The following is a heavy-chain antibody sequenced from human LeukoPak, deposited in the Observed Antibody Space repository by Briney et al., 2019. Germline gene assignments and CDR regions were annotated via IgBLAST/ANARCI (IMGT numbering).Heavy chain of an antibody. D-gene: IGHD2-15*01. V-gene: IGHV4-4*07. CDR3: ARGRYCSADICSGGDAFDI. J-gene: IGHJ3*02. CDR1: GGSMNNYY. CDR2: IYTRGST. Sequence: SETLTLTCTVSGGSMNNYYWSWIRQPAGKGLEWIGRIYTRGSTNYNPSLKSRVTMSVDTSKNQFSLKLSSVTAADTAVYYCARGRYCSADICSGGDAFDIWGQGTMVSVSS.